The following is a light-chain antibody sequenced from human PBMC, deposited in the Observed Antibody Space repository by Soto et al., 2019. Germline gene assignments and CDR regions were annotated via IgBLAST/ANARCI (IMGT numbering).Light chain of an antibody. Sequence: EIVFTNAAGALTLSPGNRATLCCGARRHVSSSYLAWYQQKPGQAPRLLINGASGRASGFPDRFSGSGYGTDFTRTIRRREPEDFAQYYCRQAWTFGQGTKV. CDR2: GAS. J-gene: IGKJ1*01. CDR1: RHVSSSY. CDR3: RQAWT. V-gene: IGKV3-20*01.